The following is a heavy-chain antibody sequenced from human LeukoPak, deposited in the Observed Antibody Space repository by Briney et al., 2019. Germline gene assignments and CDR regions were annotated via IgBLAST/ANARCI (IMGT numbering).Heavy chain of an antibody. CDR3: ARDSFETDIDY. D-gene: IGHD1-14*01. Sequence: GGXXXXXCAASGFLFSRYWMSWVRQAPGKGLEWVANIKEDGSEKYYVESMKGRFTISRDNVKNSLYLQINSLRAEDTAVYYCARDSFETDIDYWGQGTLVTVSS. V-gene: IGHV3-7*01. CDR1: GFLFSRYW. J-gene: IGHJ4*02. CDR2: IKEDGSEK.